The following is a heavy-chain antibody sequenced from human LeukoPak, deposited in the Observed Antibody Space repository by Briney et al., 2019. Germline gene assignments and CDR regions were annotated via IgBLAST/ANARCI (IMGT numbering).Heavy chain of an antibody. CDR3: AKGGYSYGYGYFDY. D-gene: IGHD5-18*01. CDR1: GFTFSSYA. V-gene: IGHV3-23*01. CDR2: ISGSGGST. Sequence: GGSLRLSCAASGFTFSSYAMSWVRQAPGKGLEWVSAISGSGGSTYYADSVKGRFTTSRDNSKNTLYLQMNSLRAEDTAVYYCAKGGYSYGYGYFDYWGQGTLVTVSS. J-gene: IGHJ4*02.